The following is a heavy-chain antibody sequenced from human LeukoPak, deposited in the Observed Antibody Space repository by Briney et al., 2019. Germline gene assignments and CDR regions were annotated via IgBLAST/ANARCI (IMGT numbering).Heavy chain of an antibody. J-gene: IGHJ4*02. Sequence: GSLRLSCAASGFTFSDYYMSWIRQAPGKGLEWIGEINHSGSTNYNPSLKSRVTISVDTSKNQFSLKLSSVTAADTAVYYCARVGNYYDSSGYYSLLDYWGQGTLVTVSS. CDR1: GFTFSDYY. D-gene: IGHD3-22*01. CDR2: INHSGST. CDR3: ARVGNYYDSSGYYSLLDY. V-gene: IGHV4-34*01.